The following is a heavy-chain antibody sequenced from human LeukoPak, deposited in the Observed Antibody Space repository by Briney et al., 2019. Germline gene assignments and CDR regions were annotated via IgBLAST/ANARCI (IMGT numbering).Heavy chain of an antibody. D-gene: IGHD3-9*01. Sequence: PGGSLRLSYAASGFTFSSYEMNWVRQAPGKGLEWVSYISSSGSTIYYADSVKGRFTISRDNAKNSLYLQMNSLRAEDTAVYYCARDTPDYDILTGYYINYFDYWGQGTLVTVSS. CDR2: ISSSGSTI. V-gene: IGHV3-48*03. J-gene: IGHJ4*02. CDR3: ARDTPDYDILTGYYINYFDY. CDR1: GFTFSSYE.